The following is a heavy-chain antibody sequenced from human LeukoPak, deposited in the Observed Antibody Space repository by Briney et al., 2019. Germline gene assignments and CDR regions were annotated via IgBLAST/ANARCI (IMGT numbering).Heavy chain of an antibody. CDR3: ARGARGGSGYSSSYAFDI. V-gene: IGHV3-21*01. Sequence: PGGSLRLSCAASGFTFSSYRMNWVRQAPGKGLEWVSYISSSSSYIYYADSVKGRFTISRDNAKNSLYLQMNSLRAEDTAVYYCARGARGGSGYSSSYAFDIWGQGTMVTVSS. CDR1: GFTFSSYR. D-gene: IGHD3-22*01. J-gene: IGHJ3*02. CDR2: ISSSSSYI.